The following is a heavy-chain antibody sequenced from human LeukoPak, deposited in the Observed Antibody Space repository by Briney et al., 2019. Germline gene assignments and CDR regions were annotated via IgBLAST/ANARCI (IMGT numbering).Heavy chain of an antibody. CDR1: GFTVSSNY. D-gene: IGHD4-17*01. J-gene: IGHJ4*02. Sequence: GGSLRLSCAASGFTVSSNYMSWVRQAPGKGLEWVSVIYSGGSTYYADSVKGRFTTSRHNSKNTLYLQMNSLRAEDTAVYYCAGGEAVTDFDYWGQGTLVTVSS. CDR2: IYSGGST. V-gene: IGHV3-53*04. CDR3: AGGEAVTDFDY.